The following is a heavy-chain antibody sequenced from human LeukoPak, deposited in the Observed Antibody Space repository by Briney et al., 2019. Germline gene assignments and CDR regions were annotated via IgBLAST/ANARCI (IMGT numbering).Heavy chain of an antibody. CDR3: ARHSLISSSWLRPIDC. Sequence: SETLSLTCSVSGGSISTSSYFWAWIRQTSGKGLEYIGRISYSGSTYHNPSLKSRVTISVDTSKNQFSLELSSVTAADTAVYYCARHSLISSSWLRPIDCWGQGTLVTVSS. CDR2: ISYSGST. J-gene: IGHJ4*02. D-gene: IGHD6-13*01. CDR1: GGSISTSSYF. V-gene: IGHV4-39*01.